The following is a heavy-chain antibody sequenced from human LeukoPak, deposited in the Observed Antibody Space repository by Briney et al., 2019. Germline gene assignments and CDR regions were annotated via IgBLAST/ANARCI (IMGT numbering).Heavy chain of an antibody. Sequence: SETLSLTCTVSGGSISSSGYYWGWIRQPPGKGLEWIGSIFYSGSTYYTPSPKSRATISVDTSKNLFSLRLSSLTAADTAVYYCARQSWGRYWYFDLWGRGTLVTVSS. D-gene: IGHD3-16*01. CDR2: IFYSGST. CDR3: ARQSWGRYWYFDL. J-gene: IGHJ2*01. V-gene: IGHV4-39*01. CDR1: GGSISSSGYY.